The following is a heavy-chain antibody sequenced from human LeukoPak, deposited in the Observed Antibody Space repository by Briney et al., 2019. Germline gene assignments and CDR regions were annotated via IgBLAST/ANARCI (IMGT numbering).Heavy chain of an antibody. CDR2: IYPGDSDT. CDR3: ARRAHEKLATFDI. CDR1: GYTFAKYW. J-gene: IGHJ3*02. D-gene: IGHD6-6*01. V-gene: IGHV5-51*01. Sequence: GESLKISCQASGYTFAKYWIGWVRQMPGKGLEWMGIIYPGDSDTSYGQSFQGQVTISADKSISTAYLQWSSLKASDSAMYYCARRAHEKLATFDIWGQGTMVTVSS.